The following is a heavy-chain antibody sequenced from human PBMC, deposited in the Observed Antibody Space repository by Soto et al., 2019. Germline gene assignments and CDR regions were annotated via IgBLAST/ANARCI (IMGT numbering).Heavy chain of an antibody. J-gene: IGHJ4*02. Sequence: ASETLSLTCTVTGDSINNRSYYWGWIRQPPGKGLEWIGSIYYSGSTYNNPSLKSRVSMSVDTSKNQFSLKLRSVTAADTALYYCARQRTSVATQAYFGSWGQGSLVTVSS. CDR1: GDSINNRSYY. CDR3: ARQRTSVATQAYFGS. CDR2: IYYSGST. V-gene: IGHV4-39*01. D-gene: IGHD2-21*02.